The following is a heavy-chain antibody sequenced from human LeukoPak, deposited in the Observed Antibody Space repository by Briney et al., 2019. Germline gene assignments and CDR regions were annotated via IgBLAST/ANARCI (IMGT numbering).Heavy chain of an antibody. CDR1: GFTLATYG. CDR3: AKDLFTVVRGVGSDDGFAV. CDR2: AVEIVHPT. V-gene: IGHV3-23*01. D-gene: IGHD3-10*01. Sequence: QTGGSLRLSCAASGFTLATYGIGWVRQAPEKVLEWISFAVEIVHPTHYRSSVKGRLIISRDNSKNTVHLQMNSLRAEDTAVYYCAKDLFTVVRGVGSDDGFAVWRQGTMVTVSS. J-gene: IGHJ3*01.